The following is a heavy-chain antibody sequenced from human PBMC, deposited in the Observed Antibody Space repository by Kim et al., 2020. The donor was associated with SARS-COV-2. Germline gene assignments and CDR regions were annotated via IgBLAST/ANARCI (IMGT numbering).Heavy chain of an antibody. Sequence: SETLSLTCTVSGGSISSYYWSWIRQPPGKGLEWIGYIYYSGSTNYNPSLKSRVTISVDTSKNQFSLKLSSVTAADTAVYYCARDNIAAALTYYYYYGMDVWGQGTTVTVSS. V-gene: IGHV4-59*01. CDR1: GGSISSYY. D-gene: IGHD6-13*01. CDR2: IYYSGST. CDR3: ARDNIAAALTYYYYYGMDV. J-gene: IGHJ6*02.